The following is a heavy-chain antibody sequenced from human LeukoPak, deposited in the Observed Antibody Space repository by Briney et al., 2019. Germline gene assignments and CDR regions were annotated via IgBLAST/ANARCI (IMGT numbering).Heavy chain of an antibody. CDR2: IYYSGST. Sequence: PSETLSLTCTVSGGSISSSSYYWGWIRQPPGKGLEWIGSIYYSGSTYYNPSLKSRVTISVDTSKNQFSLKLSSVTAADTAVYYCARHVHDFWSGYEVPRYYYMDVWGKGTTVTVSS. CDR3: ARHVHDFWSGYEVPRYYYMDV. V-gene: IGHV4-39*01. J-gene: IGHJ6*03. CDR1: GGSISSSSYY. D-gene: IGHD3-3*01.